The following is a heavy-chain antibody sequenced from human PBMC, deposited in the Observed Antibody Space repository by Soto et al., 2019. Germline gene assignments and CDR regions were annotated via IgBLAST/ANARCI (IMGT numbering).Heavy chain of an antibody. CDR1: GGSFSGYY. J-gene: IGHJ3*02. D-gene: IGHD1-7*01. CDR2: INHSGST. CDR3: ASFHNWNYGVSAFDI. Sequence: PSETLSLTCAVYGGSFSGYYWSWIRQPPGKGLEWIGEINHSGSTNYNPSLKSRVTISVDTSKNQFSLKLSSVTAADTAVYYCASFHNWNYGVSAFDIWGQGTMVTVSS. V-gene: IGHV4-34*01.